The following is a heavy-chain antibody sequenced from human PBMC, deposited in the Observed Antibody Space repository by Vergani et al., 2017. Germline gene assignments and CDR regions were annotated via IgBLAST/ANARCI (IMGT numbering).Heavy chain of an antibody. J-gene: IGHJ4*02. CDR2: IYPGDSDT. Sequence: EVQLVQSGAEVKKPGESLKISCKGSGYSFTSYWIGWVRQMPGKGLEWMGIIYPGDSDTRYSPSFQGQVTVSADKSISTAYLQWSSLKASDTAMYYCARRSYCSSTSCYIDYWGRGTLVTVSS. CDR3: ARRSYCSSTSCYIDY. D-gene: IGHD2-2*02. CDR1: GYSFTSYW. V-gene: IGHV5-51*01.